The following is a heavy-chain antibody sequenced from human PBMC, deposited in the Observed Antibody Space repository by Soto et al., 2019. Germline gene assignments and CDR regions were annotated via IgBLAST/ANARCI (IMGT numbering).Heavy chain of an antibody. J-gene: IGHJ6*03. CDR3: ARSTPTEGYHYYYYMDV. CDR1: GFTFSSYW. V-gene: IGHV3-7*01. D-gene: IGHD2-2*01. Sequence: GGSLRLSCAASGFTFSSYWMSWVRQAPGKGLEWVANIKQDGSEKYYVDSVKGRFTISRDNAKNSLYLQMNSLRAEDTAVYYCARSTPTEGYHYYYYMDVWGKGTTVTVSS. CDR2: IKQDGSEK.